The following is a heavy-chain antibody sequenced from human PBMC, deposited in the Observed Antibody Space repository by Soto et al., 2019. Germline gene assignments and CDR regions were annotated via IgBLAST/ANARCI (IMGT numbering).Heavy chain of an antibody. Sequence: ASVKVSCKASGYTFTSYGISWVRQAPGQGLEWMGWISAYNGNTNYAQKLQGRITMTTDTSTSTAYMELRSLRSDDTAVYYCARDLSFYVSSRHQLSAIDFRGTGTMVT. J-gene: IGHJ3*01. CDR3: ARDLSFYVSSRHQLSAIDF. D-gene: IGHD3-22*01. V-gene: IGHV1-18*01. CDR1: GYTFTSYG. CDR2: ISAYNGNT.